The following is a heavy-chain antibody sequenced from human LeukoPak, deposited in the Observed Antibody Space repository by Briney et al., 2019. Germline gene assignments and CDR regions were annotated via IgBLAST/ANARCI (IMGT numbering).Heavy chain of an antibody. Sequence: GGSLRLSCAASGFTVSSNYMSWVRQAPGKGLEWVSVIYSGGSTYYADSVKGRFTISRDNSKNTLYLQMNSLRAEDTAVYYYASNYYGSGSSYWGQGTLVTVSS. CDR3: ASNYYGSGSSY. D-gene: IGHD3-10*01. V-gene: IGHV3-66*01. CDR1: GFTVSSNY. CDR2: IYSGGST. J-gene: IGHJ4*02.